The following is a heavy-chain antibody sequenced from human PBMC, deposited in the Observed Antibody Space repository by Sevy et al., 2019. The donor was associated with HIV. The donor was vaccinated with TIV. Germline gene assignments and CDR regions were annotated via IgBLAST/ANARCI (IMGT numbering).Heavy chain of an antibody. J-gene: IGHJ4*01. CDR3: ARDGGYSIKWYPLY. D-gene: IGHD6-13*01. V-gene: IGHV3-30-3*01. CDR2: ISYEGTET. Sequence: WGSLRLSCAASGFAFSSHAMHWVRQAPGKGLEWVAVISYEGTETFYAASVEGRFTISRDNSKSMLSLQINSLRPEDTAVYYCARDGGYSIKWYPLYWGHGTLVTVSS. CDR1: GFAFSSHA.